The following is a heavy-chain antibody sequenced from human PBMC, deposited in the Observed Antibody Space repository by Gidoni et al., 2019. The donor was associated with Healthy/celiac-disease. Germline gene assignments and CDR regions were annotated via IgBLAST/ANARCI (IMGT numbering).Heavy chain of an antibody. Sequence: EVQLLESGGGLVQPGGSLRLSCAASGFSFSSYAMSWVCQAPGKGLEWVSAISGSGGSTYYADSVKGRFTISRDNSKNTLYLQMNSLRAEDTAVYYCAKAPKYYYDSSGFDYWGQGTLVTVSS. J-gene: IGHJ4*02. V-gene: IGHV3-23*01. CDR1: GFSFSSYA. D-gene: IGHD3-22*01. CDR2: ISGSGGST. CDR3: AKAPKYYYDSSGFDY.